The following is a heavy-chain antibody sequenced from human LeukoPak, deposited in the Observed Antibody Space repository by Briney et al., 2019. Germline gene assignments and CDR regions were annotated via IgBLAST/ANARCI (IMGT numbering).Heavy chain of an antibody. J-gene: IGHJ5*02. CDR2: VGTLHDT. CDR1: GFTFTNYD. Sequence: PGGSLRLSCAASGFTFTNYDMHWVRQATGKGPEWVAAVGTLHDTFYPDSVKGRFTISREDVKSSLYLQMNSLSAGDTAVYYCVRGCMFCDWKTWFDPWGQGTLVTVSS. D-gene: IGHD2-8*01. CDR3: VRGCMFCDWKTWFDP. V-gene: IGHV3-13*01.